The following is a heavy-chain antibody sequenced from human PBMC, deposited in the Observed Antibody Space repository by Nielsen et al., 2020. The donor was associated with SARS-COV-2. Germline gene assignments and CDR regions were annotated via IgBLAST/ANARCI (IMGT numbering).Heavy chain of an antibody. CDR1: GYTFTGYY. V-gene: IGHV1-2*06. Sequence: ASVKVSCKASGYTFTGYYMHWVRQAPGQGLEWMGRINPNSGGTNYAQKFQGRVTMTRDTSISTAYMELSRLRSDDTAVYYCARAPLTVAGTGSLNWGQGTLVTVSS. CDR2: INPNSGGT. J-gene: IGHJ4*02. D-gene: IGHD6-19*01. CDR3: ARAPLTVAGTGSLN.